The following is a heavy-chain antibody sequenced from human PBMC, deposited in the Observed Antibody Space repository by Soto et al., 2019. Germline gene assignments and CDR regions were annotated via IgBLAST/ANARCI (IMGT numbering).Heavy chain of an antibody. CDR3: ARHGDPYDAFDI. D-gene: IGHD4-17*01. CDR1: GYTFTSYA. J-gene: IGHJ3*02. V-gene: IGHV1-3*01. Sequence: ASVKVSCKASGYTFTSYAMHWVRQAPGQGLEWMGWINAGNGNTKYSQKFQGRVTITRDTSASTAYMELSSLRSEDTAVYYCARHGDPYDAFDIWGQGTMVTVSS. CDR2: INAGNGNT.